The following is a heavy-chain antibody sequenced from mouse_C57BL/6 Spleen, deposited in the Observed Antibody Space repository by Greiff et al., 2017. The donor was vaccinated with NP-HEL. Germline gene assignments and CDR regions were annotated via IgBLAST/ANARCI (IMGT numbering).Heavy chain of an antibody. Sequence: EVQLQQSGPELVKPGASVKISCKASGYSFTDYNMNWVKQSNGKSLEWIGVINPNYGTTSYNQKFKGKATLTVDQSSSTAYMQLNSLTSEDSAVYYCAREGRISTTVPGRWYFDVWGTGTTVTVSS. CDR3: AREGRISTTVPGRWYFDV. D-gene: IGHD1-1*01. CDR1: GYSFTDYN. J-gene: IGHJ1*03. CDR2: INPNYGTT. V-gene: IGHV1-39*01.